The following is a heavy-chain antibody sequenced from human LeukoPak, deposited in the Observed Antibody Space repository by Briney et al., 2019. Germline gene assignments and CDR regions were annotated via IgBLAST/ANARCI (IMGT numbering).Heavy chain of an antibody. CDR2: ISWNSGSI. V-gene: IGHV3-9*01. CDR1: GFTLDDYA. Sequence: PGRSLRLFCAASGFTLDDYAIHWVRHAPGKGLEWVSGISWNSGSIGYADSVKGRFTISRDNAKNSLYLQMNSLRAEDTALYYCAKGMPGSSSFDYWGQGTLVTVSS. D-gene: IGHD3-10*01. CDR3: AKGMPGSSSFDY. J-gene: IGHJ4*02.